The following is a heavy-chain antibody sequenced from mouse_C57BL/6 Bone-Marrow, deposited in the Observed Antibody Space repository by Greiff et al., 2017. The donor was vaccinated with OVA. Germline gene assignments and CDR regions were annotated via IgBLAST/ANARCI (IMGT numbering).Heavy chain of an antibody. V-gene: IGHV1-63*01. CDR3: ARSAGNYRYYAMDY. J-gene: IGHJ4*01. CDR1: GYTFTNYW. CDR2: IYPGGGYT. Sequence: QVQLQQSGAELVRPGTSVKMSCKASGYTFTNYWIGWAKQRPGHGLEWIGDIYPGGGYTNYNEKFKGKATLTADKSSSTAYMQFSSLTSEDSAIYYCARSAGNYRYYAMDYWGQGTSVTVSS. D-gene: IGHD2-1*01.